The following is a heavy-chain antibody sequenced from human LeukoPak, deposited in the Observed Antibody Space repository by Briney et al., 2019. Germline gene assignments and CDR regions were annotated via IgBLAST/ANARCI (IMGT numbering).Heavy chain of an antibody. Sequence: GGSLRLSCAASGFTFSSYGMHWVRQAPGKGLEWVAFIRYDGSNKYYADSVKGRFTISRDNSKNTLYLQMNSLRAEDTAVYYCARLITIFGVVIENWFDPWGQGTLVTVSP. CDR3: ARLITIFGVVIENWFDP. CDR1: GFTFSSYG. D-gene: IGHD3-3*01. J-gene: IGHJ5*02. V-gene: IGHV3-30*02. CDR2: IRYDGSNK.